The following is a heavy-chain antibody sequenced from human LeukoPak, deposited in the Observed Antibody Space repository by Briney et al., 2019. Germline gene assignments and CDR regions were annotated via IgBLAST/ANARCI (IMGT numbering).Heavy chain of an antibody. CDR1: GGTFSSYA. V-gene: IGHV1-69*05. CDR3: ARVKRWFGELHKYYYMDV. Sequence: SVKVSCKASGGTFSSYAISWVRQAPGQGLEWMGGIIPIFGTANYAQKFQGRVTITTDESTSTAYMELSSLRSEDTAVYYCARVKRWFGELHKYYYMDVWGKGTTVTVSS. CDR2: IIPIFGTA. J-gene: IGHJ6*03. D-gene: IGHD3-10*01.